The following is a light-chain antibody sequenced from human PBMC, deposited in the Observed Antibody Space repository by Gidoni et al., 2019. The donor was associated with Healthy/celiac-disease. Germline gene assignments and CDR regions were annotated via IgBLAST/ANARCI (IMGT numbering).Light chain of an antibody. Sequence: AIRMTQSPSSFSASTGARVTITCRASQGISSYLAWYQQKPGKAPKLLIYAASTLQSGVPSRFSGSGSGTDFTLTISCLQSEDFATYYCQQYYSYLPTFGQGTKVEIK. J-gene: IGKJ1*01. CDR1: QGISSY. V-gene: IGKV1-8*01. CDR3: QQYYSYLPT. CDR2: AAS.